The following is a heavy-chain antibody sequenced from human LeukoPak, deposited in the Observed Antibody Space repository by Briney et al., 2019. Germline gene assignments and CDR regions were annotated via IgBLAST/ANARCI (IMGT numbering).Heavy chain of an antibody. CDR3: AKGPDSSGYFDY. J-gene: IGHJ4*02. D-gene: IGHD3-22*01. Sequence: GGSLRLSCAASGFTFSGYWMSWVRQAPGKGLEWVAVISYDGSNKYYADSVKGRFTISRDNSKNTLYLQMNSLRAEDTAVYYCAKGPDSSGYFDYWGQGTLVTVSS. V-gene: IGHV3-30*18. CDR1: GFTFSGYW. CDR2: ISYDGSNK.